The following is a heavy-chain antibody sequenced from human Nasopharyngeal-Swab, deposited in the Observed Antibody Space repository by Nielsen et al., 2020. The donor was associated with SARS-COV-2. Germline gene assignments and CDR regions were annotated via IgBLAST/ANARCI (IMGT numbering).Heavy chain of an antibody. Sequence: IRQPPGKGLEWIGRIYTSGSTNYNPSLKSRVTMSVDTSKNQFSLKLSSVTAADTAVYYCARGLEWLDYWGQGTLVTVSS. D-gene: IGHD3-3*01. J-gene: IGHJ4*02. CDR3: ARGLEWLDY. CDR2: IYTSGST. V-gene: IGHV4-4*07.